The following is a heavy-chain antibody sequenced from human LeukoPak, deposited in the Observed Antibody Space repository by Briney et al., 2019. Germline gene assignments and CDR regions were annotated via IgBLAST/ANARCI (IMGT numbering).Heavy chain of an antibody. CDR2: IRSKANSYAT. Sequence: GRSLRLSCAASGFTFSGSAMHWVRQASGKVREWVGRIRSKANSYATAYAASVKGRFTISRDDSKNTAYLQMNSLKTEDTAVYYCTPVGATVWAFDIWGQGTMVTVSS. D-gene: IGHD1-26*01. CDR3: TPVGATVWAFDI. CDR1: GFTFSGSA. V-gene: IGHV3-73*01. J-gene: IGHJ3*02.